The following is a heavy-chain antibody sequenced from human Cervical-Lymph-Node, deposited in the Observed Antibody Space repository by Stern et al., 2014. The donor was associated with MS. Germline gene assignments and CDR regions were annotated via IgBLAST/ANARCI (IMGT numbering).Heavy chain of an antibody. V-gene: IGHV3-33*01. CDR1: GFSFSTYG. CDR2: IWYDGSEK. J-gene: IGHJ4*02. D-gene: IGHD2-15*01. Sequence: VQLLESGGGVVQPGRSLRLSCAASGFSFSTYGMHWVRQAPGKGLEWVGVIWYDGSEKYYVDSVKGRFTISRDNSKNTLYLQMNSLRVEDTAVYYCARPQKYCSGGSCYDWGFDYWGQGTLVTVSS. CDR3: ARPQKYCSGGSCYDWGFDY.